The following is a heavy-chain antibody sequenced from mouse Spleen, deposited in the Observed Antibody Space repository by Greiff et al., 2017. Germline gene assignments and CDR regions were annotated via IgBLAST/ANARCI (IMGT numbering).Heavy chain of an antibody. Sequence: EVQLVESGGGLVKPGGSLKLSCAASGFTFSDYGMHWVRQAPEKGLEWVAYISSGSSTIYYADTVKGRFTISRDNAKNTLFLQMTSLRSEDTAMYYCARGYYGLYAMDYWGQGTSVTVSS. D-gene: IGHD1-2*01. CDR1: GFTFSDYG. J-gene: IGHJ4*01. CDR2: ISSGSSTI. CDR3: ARGYYGLYAMDY. V-gene: IGHV5-17*01.